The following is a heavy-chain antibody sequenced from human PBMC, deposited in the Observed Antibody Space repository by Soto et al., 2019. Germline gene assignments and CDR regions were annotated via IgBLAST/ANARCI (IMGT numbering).Heavy chain of an antibody. CDR1: GYSINSGYI. D-gene: IGHD1-1*01. Sequence: PSETLSLTCTVSGYSINSGYIWGGVRRPPGQGLGWIGSRYSTGTTYYNPSLRRRVKMSVDTSKNQLSLVLRSVTAADTAVYYCVARATVVNSPWFDPWGRGTQVTVSS. CDR2: RYSTGTT. V-gene: IGHV4-38-2*02. J-gene: IGHJ5*02. CDR3: VARATVVNSPWFDP.